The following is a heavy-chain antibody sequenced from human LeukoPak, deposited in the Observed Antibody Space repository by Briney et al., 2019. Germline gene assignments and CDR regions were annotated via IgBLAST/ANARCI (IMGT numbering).Heavy chain of an antibody. V-gene: IGHV5-51*01. CDR3: ARLSGYEASYYFDY. CDR1: GYSFTSYW. CDR2: IYPGDSDT. J-gene: IGHJ4*02. D-gene: IGHD5-12*01. Sequence: GESLKISRKGSGYSFTSYWIGWVRQMPGKGLEWMGIIYPGDSDTRYSPSIQGQVTISADKSISTAYLQWSSLKASDTAMYYCARLSGYEASYYFDYWGQGTLVIVSS.